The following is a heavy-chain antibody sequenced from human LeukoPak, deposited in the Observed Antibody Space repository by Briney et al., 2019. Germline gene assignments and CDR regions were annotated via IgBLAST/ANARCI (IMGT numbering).Heavy chain of an antibody. CDR1: GGTFSSYA. J-gene: IGHJ6*02. D-gene: IGHD5-18*01. V-gene: IGHV1-69*13. CDR3: ARDSGYPSTYYYYGMDV. CDR2: IIPIFGTA. Sequence: GASVNVSCKASGGTFSSYAISWVRQAPGQGLEWMGGIIPIFGTANYAQKFQGRVTITADESTSTAYMELSSLRSEDTAVYYCARDSGYPSTYYYYGMDVWGQGTMVTVSS.